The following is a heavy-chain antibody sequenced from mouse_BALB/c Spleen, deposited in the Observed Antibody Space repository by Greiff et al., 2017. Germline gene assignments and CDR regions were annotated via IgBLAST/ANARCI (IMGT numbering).Heavy chain of an antibody. J-gene: IGHJ3*01. CDR3: ARLNYRFSWFAY. Sequence: EVKLMESGGGLVKPGGSLKLSCAASGFAFSSYDMSWVRQTPEKRLEWVAYISSGGGSTYYPDTVKGRFTISRDNAKNTLYLQMSSLKSEDTAMYYCARLNYRFSWFAYWGQGTLVTVSA. CDR2: ISSGGGST. V-gene: IGHV5-12-1*01. CDR1: GFAFSSYD. D-gene: IGHD2-14*01.